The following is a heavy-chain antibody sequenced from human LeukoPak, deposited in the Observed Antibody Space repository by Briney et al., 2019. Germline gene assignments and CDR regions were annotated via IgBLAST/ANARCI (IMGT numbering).Heavy chain of an antibody. CDR1: GYTFTSYD. Sequence: ASVKVSCKASGYTFTSYDINWVRQATGQGLEWMGWMNPNSGNTGYAQKFQGRVTITRNTSISTAYMELSSLRSEDTAVYYCARLAITMVRGVDLYYFDYWGQGTLVTVSS. V-gene: IGHV1-8*03. CDR3: ARLAITMVRGVDLYYFDY. D-gene: IGHD3-10*01. CDR2: MNPNSGNT. J-gene: IGHJ4*02.